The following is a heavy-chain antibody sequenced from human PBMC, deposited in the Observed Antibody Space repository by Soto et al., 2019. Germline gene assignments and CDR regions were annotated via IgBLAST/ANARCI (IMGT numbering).Heavy chain of an antibody. V-gene: IGHV1-18*04. CDR3: ATAGNYDSSGRDF. CDR1: GFILNNYA. D-gene: IGHD3-22*01. CDR2: ISANSGNT. Sequence: ASVTVSCTACGFILNNYASSWVRQAPGQGLEWMGWISANSGNTNYAQKLQGRVTMTTDTSTSTAYMELRSLRSDDTAVYYCATAGNYDSSGRDFWGQGTRVTVSS. J-gene: IGHJ4*02.